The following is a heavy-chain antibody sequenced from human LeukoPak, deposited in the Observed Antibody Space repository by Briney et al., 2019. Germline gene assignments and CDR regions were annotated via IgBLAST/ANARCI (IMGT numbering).Heavy chain of an antibody. V-gene: IGHV3-23*01. CDR1: GFTFSSYA. J-gene: IGHJ3*02. CDR3: ARASTMVRGVIGAFDI. CDR2: ISGSGGST. D-gene: IGHD3-10*01. Sequence: GGSLRLSCAASGFTFSSYAMSWVRQAPGRGLEWVSAISGSGGSTYYADSVKGRFTISRDNSKNTLYLQMNSLRAEDTAVYYCARASTMVRGVIGAFDISGQGTMVTVSS.